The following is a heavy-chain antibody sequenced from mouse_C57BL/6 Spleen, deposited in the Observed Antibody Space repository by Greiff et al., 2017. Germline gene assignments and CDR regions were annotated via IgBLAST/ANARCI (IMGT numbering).Heavy chain of an antibody. V-gene: IGHV1-76*01. Sequence: QVQLQQSGAELVRPGASVKLSCKASGYTFTDYYINWVKQRPGQGLEWIARIYPGSGNTYYNEKFKGKATLTAEKSSSTAYMQLSSLTSEDSAVYFCARGAYYYGSSYEYFDVWGTGTTVTVSS. J-gene: IGHJ1*03. CDR2: IYPGSGNT. CDR3: ARGAYYYGSSYEYFDV. CDR1: GYTFTDYY. D-gene: IGHD1-1*01.